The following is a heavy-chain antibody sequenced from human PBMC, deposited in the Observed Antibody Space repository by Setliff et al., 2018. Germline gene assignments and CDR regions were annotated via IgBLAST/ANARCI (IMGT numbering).Heavy chain of an antibody. J-gene: IGHJ4*02. V-gene: IGHV3-21*04. CDR2: ISSRSSYI. Sequence: PGGSLRLSCAASGFTFSTYTMNWVRQAPGKGLEWVSSISSRSSYIYYADSVKGRFTISRDNAKTSLYLQMNSLRVEDTAIYYCARERFYGDNRDYFGPHSWGQGTLVTVSS. D-gene: IGHD3-22*01. CDR3: ARERFYGDNRDYFGPHS. CDR1: GFTFSTYT.